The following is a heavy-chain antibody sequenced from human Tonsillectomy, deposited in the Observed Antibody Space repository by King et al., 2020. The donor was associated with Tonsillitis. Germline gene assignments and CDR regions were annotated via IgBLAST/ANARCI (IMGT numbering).Heavy chain of an antibody. D-gene: IGHD2-2*01. Sequence: VQLVESGGGLVKPGGSLRLSCAASGFTFSDYYMSWIRQAPGKGLEWVSYISSSSSYTNYADSVKGRFTISRDNAKNSLYLQMNSLRAEDTAVYYCASDPHSPVIVPAAVNGGPDYYYGMGVWGQGTTVTVSS. V-gene: IGHV3-11*06. CDR2: ISSSSSYT. J-gene: IGHJ6*02. CDR3: ASDPHSPVIVPAAVNGGPDYYYGMGV. CDR1: GFTFSDYY.